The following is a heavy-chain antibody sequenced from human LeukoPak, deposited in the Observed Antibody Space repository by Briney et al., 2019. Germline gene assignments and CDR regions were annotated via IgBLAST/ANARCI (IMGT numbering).Heavy chain of an antibody. CDR1: GFTFSSYA. V-gene: IGHV3-23*01. Sequence: GGSLRLSCAASGFTFSSYAMTRVRQAPGKGLEWVSSISGSGDNTCYVDSLKGRFTISRDNSENTLYLQMNSLRAEDTAIYYCAKESVDARGYMDVWGKGTTVTVSS. CDR3: AKESVDARGYMDV. CDR2: ISGSGDNT. D-gene: IGHD2-2*01. J-gene: IGHJ6*03.